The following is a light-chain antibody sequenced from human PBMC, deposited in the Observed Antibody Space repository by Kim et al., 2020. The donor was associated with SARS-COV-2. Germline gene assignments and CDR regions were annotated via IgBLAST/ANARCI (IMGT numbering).Light chain of an antibody. CDR3: QQYAAWPLT. CDR2: DAT. V-gene: IGKV3-15*01. J-gene: IGKJ4*01. Sequence: VAPGETAPLSCRASQGFNNNLAWYHQKPGQAPRLLIYDATTRATGVPARFSGSASGTEFSLTITSLRSEDFAVYFCQQYAAWPLTFGGGTKVDIK. CDR1: QGFNNN.